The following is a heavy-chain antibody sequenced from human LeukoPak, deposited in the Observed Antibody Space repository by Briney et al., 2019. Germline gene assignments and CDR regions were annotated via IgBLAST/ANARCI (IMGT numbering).Heavy chain of an antibody. D-gene: IGHD2-2*01. CDR1: GFTFSRYS. CDR2: ISSSSSFI. Sequence: GGSLRLSCAASGFTFSRYSLNWVRQAPGKGLEWVSSISSSSSFIYYADSVKGRFTISRDNAKNSLYLQMNSLRAEDTAVYYCARDPPLGSCSTISCPHLDYWGQGTLVTVSS. CDR3: ARDPPLGSCSTISCPHLDY. V-gene: IGHV3-21*01. J-gene: IGHJ4*02.